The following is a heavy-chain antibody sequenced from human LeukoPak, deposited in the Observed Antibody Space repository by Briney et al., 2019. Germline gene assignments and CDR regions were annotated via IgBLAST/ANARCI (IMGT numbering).Heavy chain of an antibody. D-gene: IGHD3-3*01. J-gene: IGHJ3*02. Sequence: HPGGSLRLSCAASGFTFTMFSMNWLRQAPGKGLEWIALISGKSDTTYYADSVQGRFTISRDNAEDSVYLQMNSLRVEDTAVYYCARTYDFGIGPPGDAFDNWGQGTLVTVFS. CDR3: ARTYDFGIGPPGDAFDN. CDR2: ISGKSDTT. V-gene: IGHV3-48*01. CDR1: GFTFTMFS.